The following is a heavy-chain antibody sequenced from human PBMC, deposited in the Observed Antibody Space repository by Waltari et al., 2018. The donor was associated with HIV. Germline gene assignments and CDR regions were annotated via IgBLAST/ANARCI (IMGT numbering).Heavy chain of an antibody. V-gene: IGHV1-18*01. CDR3: ARDHYYGSSGYYSDY. Sequence: QVHLVQSGAELRKPGASVTVSCKASGYTFTKYGITWVRQAPGQGLEWMVWISGYNGDTKYAQKVRGRVTMTTDTSTSTAYLEMGSLRFDDTAVYYCARDHYYGSSGYYSDYWGQGTLVTVSS. D-gene: IGHD3-22*01. CDR1: GYTFTKYG. J-gene: IGHJ4*02. CDR2: ISGYNGDT.